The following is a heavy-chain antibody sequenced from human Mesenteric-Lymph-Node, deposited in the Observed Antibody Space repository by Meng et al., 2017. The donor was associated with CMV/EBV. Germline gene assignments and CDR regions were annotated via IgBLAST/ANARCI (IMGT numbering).Heavy chain of an antibody. J-gene: IGHJ3*02. CDR1: GFTFSSYG. D-gene: IGHD2-2*02. CDR2: IRYDGSYE. Sequence: GGSLRLSCAASGFTFSSYGMHWVRHSPGKGLEWVAFIRYDGSYESYADSVKGRFTISRDNAKNSLYLQMNSLRAEDTAVYYCARVRGGYCSSTSCYNAFDIWGQGTMVTVSS. V-gene: IGHV3-30*02. CDR3: ARVRGGYCSSTSCYNAFDI.